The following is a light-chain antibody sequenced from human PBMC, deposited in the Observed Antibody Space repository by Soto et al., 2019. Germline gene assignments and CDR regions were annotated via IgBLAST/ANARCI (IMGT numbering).Light chain of an antibody. CDR1: SSNIGSEY. Sequence: QSVLTQAPSASGTPGQRVTISCSGSSSNIGSEYVYWYQQFPGAAPKLLIQWNIQRPSGVPDRFSGSKSSNTASLTVSGLQAEDEADYYCSSYAGSNNFVFGTGTKLTVL. V-gene: IGLV1-47*01. CDR2: WNI. J-gene: IGLJ1*01. CDR3: SSYAGSNNFV.